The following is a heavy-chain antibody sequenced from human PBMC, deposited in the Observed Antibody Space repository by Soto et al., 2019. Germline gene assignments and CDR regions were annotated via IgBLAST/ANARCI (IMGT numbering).Heavy chain of an antibody. J-gene: IGHJ3*02. CDR1: GFTFSSYS. V-gene: IGHV3-48*01. CDR2: IDSSSSSI. CDR3: ARYGGVVGAVDAFDI. D-gene: IGHD1-26*01. Sequence: GGSLRLSCAASGFTFSSYSMNWVRQAPGKGLEWLSYIDSSSSSIYYADSVKGRFTISRDNAKNSLFLQMDSLRVEDSAIYYCARYGGVVGAVDAFDIWGQGTMVTVSS.